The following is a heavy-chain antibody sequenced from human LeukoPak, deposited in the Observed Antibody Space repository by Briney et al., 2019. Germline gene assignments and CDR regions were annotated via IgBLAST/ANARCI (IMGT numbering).Heavy chain of an antibody. D-gene: IGHD3-10*01. CDR2: MNPNSGNT. CDR3: AREGEWFGEYGMDV. V-gene: IGHV1-8*01. Sequence: GASVKVSCKASGYTFTSYDINWVRQVTGQGLEWMGWMNPNSGNTGYAQKFQGRVTMTRNTSISTAYMELSSLRSEDTAVYYCAREGEWFGEYGMDVWGQGTTVTVSS. CDR1: GYTFTSYD. J-gene: IGHJ6*02.